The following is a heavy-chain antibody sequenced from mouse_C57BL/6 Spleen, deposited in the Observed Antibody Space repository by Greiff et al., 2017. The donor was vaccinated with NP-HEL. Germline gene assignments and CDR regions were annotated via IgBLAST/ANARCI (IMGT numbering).Heavy chain of an antibody. CDR2: IYPRSGNT. V-gene: IGHV1-81*01. CDR3: AREDLDYWYFDV. Sequence: VQLQESGAELARPGASVKLSCKASGYTFTSYGISWVKQRTGQGLEWIGEIYPRSGNTYYNEKFKGKATLTADKSSSTAYMELRSLTSEDSAVYFCAREDLDYWYFDVWGTGTTVTVSS. CDR1: GYTFTSYG. J-gene: IGHJ1*03.